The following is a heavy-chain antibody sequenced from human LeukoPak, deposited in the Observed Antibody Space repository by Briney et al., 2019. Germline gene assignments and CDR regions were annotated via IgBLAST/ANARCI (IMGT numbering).Heavy chain of an antibody. D-gene: IGHD6-13*01. V-gene: IGHV4-34*01. Sequence: SETLSLTCAVYGGSFSGYYWSWIRQPPGKGLEWIGEINHSGSTNYNPSLKSRVTISVDTSKNQFSLKLSSVTAADTAVYYCAREKWGSSSWSRFDYWGQGTLVTVSS. CDR3: AREKWGSSSWSRFDY. CDR2: INHSGST. CDR1: GGSFSGYY. J-gene: IGHJ4*02.